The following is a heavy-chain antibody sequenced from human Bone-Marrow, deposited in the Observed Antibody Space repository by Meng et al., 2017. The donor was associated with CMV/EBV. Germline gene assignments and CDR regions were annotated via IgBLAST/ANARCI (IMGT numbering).Heavy chain of an antibody. D-gene: IGHD2-2*01. CDR3: ARDTEYCSSTSCLNWFDP. CDR1: GYTFTSFD. V-gene: IGHV1-8*03. J-gene: IGHJ5*02. CDR2: MNPNNGNT. Sequence: ASVKVSCKASGYTFTSFDINWVRQATGQGLEWMGWMNPNNGNTGYAQKFQGRVTITRNTSISTAYMELSSLRCEDTAVYYCARDTEYCSSTSCLNWFDPWGQGTLVTVSS.